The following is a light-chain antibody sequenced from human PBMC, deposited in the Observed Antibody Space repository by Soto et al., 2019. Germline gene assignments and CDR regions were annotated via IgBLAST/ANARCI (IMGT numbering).Light chain of an antibody. J-gene: IGKJ3*01. Sequence: IQMAQSPSSVSASVGDKVTIACRASQDVRSWLAWYQQKPGKAPKLLMHASKLQSGVPSRFSGTGDGTDFTLTIDNLQPDAFATYYCQQVNDFPLTFGPGTRVD. V-gene: IGKV1-12*01. CDR1: QDVRSW. CDR2: AS. CDR3: QQVNDFPLT.